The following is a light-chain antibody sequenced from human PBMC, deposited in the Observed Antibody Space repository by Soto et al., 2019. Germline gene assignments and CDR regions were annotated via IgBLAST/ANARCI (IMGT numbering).Light chain of an antibody. V-gene: IGKV3-20*01. J-gene: IGKJ1*01. CDR2: GAS. Sequence: IVLTKTTSTKSLTPGERAAISCRVSQSITINYLAWYQHKPGQAPSLLIYGASGRATGIPDMFSDSGSCTDFTITISMLEPENITVYYCQQYVSSPATFGQGTK. CDR1: QSITINY. CDR3: QQYVSSPAT.